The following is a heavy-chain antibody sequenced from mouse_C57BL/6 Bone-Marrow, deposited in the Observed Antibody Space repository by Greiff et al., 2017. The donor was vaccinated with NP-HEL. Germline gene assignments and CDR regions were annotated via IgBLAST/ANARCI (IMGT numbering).Heavy chain of an antibody. CDR3: AREGGDGYYLAWFAY. Sequence: VQLQQSGAELARPGASVKMSCKASGYTFTSYTMHWVKQRPGQGLEWIGYINPSSGYTKYNQKFKDKATLTADKSSSTAYMQLSSLTSEDSAVYYCAREGGDGYYLAWFAYWGQGTLVTVSA. J-gene: IGHJ3*01. CDR2: INPSSGYT. D-gene: IGHD2-3*01. V-gene: IGHV1-4*01. CDR1: GYTFTSYT.